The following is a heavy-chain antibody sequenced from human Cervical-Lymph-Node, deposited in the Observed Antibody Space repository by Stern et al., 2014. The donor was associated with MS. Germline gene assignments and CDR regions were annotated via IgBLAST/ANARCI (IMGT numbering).Heavy chain of an antibody. Sequence: QVQLVQSGAEVKKPGASLKVSCQTSRYTFTAYSFHWVRQALGQGLQWMGWVNSNTGATTYAKQFRGRVTMTRDSSINTAYMELSRLTSDDTAVYYCAAASTTSSASPFDYWGQGTLLTVSS. J-gene: IGHJ4*02. CDR2: VNSNTGAT. CDR1: RYTFTAYS. D-gene: IGHD6-19*01. CDR3: AAASTTSSASPFDY. V-gene: IGHV1-2*02.